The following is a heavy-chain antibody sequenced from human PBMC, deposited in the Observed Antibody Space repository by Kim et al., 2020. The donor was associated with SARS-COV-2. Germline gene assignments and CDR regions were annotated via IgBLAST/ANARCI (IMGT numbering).Heavy chain of an antibody. Sequence: GGSLRLSCAASGFTFSSYAMHWVRQAPGKGLEWVAVISYDGSNKYYADSVKGRFTISRDNSKNTLYLQMNSLRAEDTAVYYCARDRGYYDSSGYGGLDYWAQGTRVRLL. V-gene: IGHV3-30*04. CDR3: ARDRGYYDSSGYGGLDY. D-gene: IGHD3-22*01. CDR1: GFTFSSYA. J-gene: IGHJ4*02. CDR2: ISYDGSNK.